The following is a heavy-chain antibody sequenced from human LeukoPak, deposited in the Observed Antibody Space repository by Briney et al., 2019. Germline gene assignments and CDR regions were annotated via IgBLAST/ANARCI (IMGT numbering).Heavy chain of an antibody. Sequence: GGSLRLSCAASGFTFSNYGMSWVRQAPGKGLEWVSAISGSTGNTYYADSVKGRFTISRDISKNTLYLQMNSLRAEDTAVYYCARRGDGGRSFDYWGQGTLVTVSS. J-gene: IGHJ4*02. V-gene: IGHV3-23*01. D-gene: IGHD4-23*01. CDR1: GFTFSNYG. CDR3: ARRGDGGRSFDY. CDR2: ISGSTGNT.